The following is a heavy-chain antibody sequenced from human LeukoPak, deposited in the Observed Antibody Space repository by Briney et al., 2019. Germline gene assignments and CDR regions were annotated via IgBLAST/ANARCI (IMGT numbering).Heavy chain of an antibody. D-gene: IGHD4-11*01. CDR1: GGSVSGYY. CDR2: INHSGST. V-gene: IGHV4-34*01. J-gene: IGHJ4*02. Sequence: LETLSLTCAVYGGSVSGYYWSWIRQPPGKGLEWIGEINHSGSTNYNPSLKSRVTISVDTSKNKFSLKLSSVTAADTAVYYCARGLVTTNPYFDYWGQGTLVTVSS. CDR3: ARGLVTTNPYFDY.